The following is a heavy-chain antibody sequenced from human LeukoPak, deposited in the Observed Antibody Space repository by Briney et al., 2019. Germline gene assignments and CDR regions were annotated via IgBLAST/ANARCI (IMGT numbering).Heavy chain of an antibody. D-gene: IGHD3-22*01. CDR2: MSNSGENT. Sequence: GGSLRLSCAASGSTFSSYSMQWVRQTPGKGLEWVGIMSNSGENTFYGEAVKGRFTISRDNSQNTLYLQMNSLRAEDTAVYYCAKGPYDSSGYVDYWGQGTLVTASS. V-gene: IGHV3-30*18. CDR3: AKGPYDSSGYVDY. J-gene: IGHJ4*02. CDR1: GSTFSSYS.